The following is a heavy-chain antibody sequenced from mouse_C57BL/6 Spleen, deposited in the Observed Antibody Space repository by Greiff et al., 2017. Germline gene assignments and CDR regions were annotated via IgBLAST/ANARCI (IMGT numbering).Heavy chain of an antibody. D-gene: IGHD2-1*01. V-gene: IGHV1-64*01. Sequence: QVQLQQPGAELVKPGASVTLSCKASGYTFTSYWMHWVKQRPGQGLEWIGMIHPNSGSTNYNEKFKSKATLTVYKSSSTAYMQLSSLTSEDSAVYYCASLLGTDYYAMDYWGQGTSVTVSS. CDR1: GYTFTSYW. CDR2: IHPNSGST. J-gene: IGHJ4*01. CDR3: ASLLGTDYYAMDY.